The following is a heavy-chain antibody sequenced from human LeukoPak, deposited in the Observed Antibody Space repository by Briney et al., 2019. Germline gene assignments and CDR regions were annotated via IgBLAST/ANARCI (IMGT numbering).Heavy chain of an antibody. CDR1: AYTFTIYT. V-gene: IGHV1-3*01. CDR3: ARTTRSWYEDNDAFDI. CDR2: INAGNGNT. J-gene: IGHJ3*02. D-gene: IGHD6-13*01. Sequence: ASVKVSCKASAYTFTIYTIHWVRQAPGQRLEWMGWINAGNGNTRYSQNFQGRDTITRDTSATTAYMELSSLRSEDTAVYYCARTTRSWYEDNDAFDIWGQGTTVTVSS.